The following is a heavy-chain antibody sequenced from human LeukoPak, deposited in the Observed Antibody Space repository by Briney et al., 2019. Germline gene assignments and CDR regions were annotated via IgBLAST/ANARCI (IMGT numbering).Heavy chain of an antibody. CDR1: RFTFNSFG. Sequence: GGSLRLSCAASRFTFNSFGMHWVRQAPGKGLEWVAFIRYDGSDKSYAESVKGRFTISRDNSKNTMYFQMNSLRAEDSAVYYCAKDLMPFIVALPPADDAFDIWGQGTMVTVSS. V-gene: IGHV3-30*02. D-gene: IGHD2-21*01. CDR3: AKDLMPFIVALPPADDAFDI. J-gene: IGHJ3*02. CDR2: IRYDGSDK.